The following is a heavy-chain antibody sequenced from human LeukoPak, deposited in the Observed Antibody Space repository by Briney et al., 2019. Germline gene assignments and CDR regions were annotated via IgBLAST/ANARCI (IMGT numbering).Heavy chain of an antibody. V-gene: IGHV4-31*03. D-gene: IGHD3-3*01. CDR1: GGSISSGGYY. Sequence: PSETLSLTCTVSGGSISSGGYYWSWIRQHPGKGLEWIGYIYYSGSTYYNPSLKSRVTISVDTSKNQFSLKLSSVTAADTAVYYRARVSDYDFWSGDPHFDYWGQGTLVTVSS. J-gene: IGHJ4*02. CDR2: IYYSGST. CDR3: ARVSDYDFWSGDPHFDY.